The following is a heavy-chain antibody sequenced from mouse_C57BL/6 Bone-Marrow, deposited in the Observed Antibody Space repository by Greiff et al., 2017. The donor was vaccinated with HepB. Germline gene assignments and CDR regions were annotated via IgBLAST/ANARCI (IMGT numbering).Heavy chain of an antibody. J-gene: IGHJ3*01. V-gene: IGHV1-81*01. CDR3: ASSDYYGNYVAWFAY. Sequence: VQLQESGAELARPGASVKLSCKASGYTFTSYGISWVKQRPGQGLEWIGEIYPRSGNTYYNEKFKGKATLTADKSASTAYMELRSLTTVDSADSACASSDYYGNYVAWFAYWGQGTLVTVSA. CDR1: GYTFTSYG. CDR2: IYPRSGNT. D-gene: IGHD2-1*01.